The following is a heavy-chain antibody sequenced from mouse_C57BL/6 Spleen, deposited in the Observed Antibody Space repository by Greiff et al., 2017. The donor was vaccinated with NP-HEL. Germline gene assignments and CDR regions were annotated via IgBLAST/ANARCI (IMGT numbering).Heavy chain of an antibody. CDR2: IDPETGGT. J-gene: IGHJ2*01. D-gene: IGHD1-1*01. Sequence: VQLQQSGAELVRPGASVTLSCKASGYTFTDYEMHWVKQTPVHGLEWIGAIDPETGGTAYNQKFKGKAILTADKSSSTAYMELRSLTSEDSAVYYCTRWGTTVHFDYWGQGTTLTVSS. CDR1: GYTFTDYE. CDR3: TRWGTTVHFDY. V-gene: IGHV1-15*01.